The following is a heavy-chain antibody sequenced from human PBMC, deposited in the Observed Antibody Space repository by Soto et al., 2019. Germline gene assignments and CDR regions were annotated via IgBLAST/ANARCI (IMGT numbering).Heavy chain of an antibody. CDR2: LYWNDDK. CDR1: GLSFGTSGVG. CDR3: ASMTPVATAAFDI. D-gene: IGHD4-17*01. Sequence: QITLKESGPTQVKPTQTLTLTCTASGLSFGTSGVGVGWIRQPPGEALEWLALLYWNDDKRYSPSLKSRLTITKDTSKNHVVLTMTDVDPVYTATYYCASMTPVATAAFDIWGQGTMVTVSS. J-gene: IGHJ3*02. V-gene: IGHV2-5*01.